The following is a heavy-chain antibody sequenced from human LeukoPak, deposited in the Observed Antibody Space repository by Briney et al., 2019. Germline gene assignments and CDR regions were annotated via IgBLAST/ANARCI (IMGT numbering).Heavy chain of an antibody. V-gene: IGHV3-30*02. CDR2: IRYDGSNK. CDR3: AKTHFLITFGGALDY. D-gene: IGHD3-16*01. Sequence: GGSLRLSCAASGFTFSIYAMSWVRQAPGKGLEWVAFIRYDGSNKYYADSVKGRFTISRDNSKNTLYLQMNSLRAEDTAVYYCAKTHFLITFGGALDYWGQGTLVTVSS. CDR1: GFTFSIYA. J-gene: IGHJ4*02.